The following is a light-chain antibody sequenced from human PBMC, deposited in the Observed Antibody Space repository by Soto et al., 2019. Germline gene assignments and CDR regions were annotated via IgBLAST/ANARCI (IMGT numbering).Light chain of an antibody. J-gene: IGLJ2*01. Sequence: QSALTQPASVSGSPGQSITLSCAGTTNDIGSYNYVSWFQQHPGEAPKLIIFEVTHRPSGISTRFSGSKSGNTASLTISDLQAEDEALYYCSSYAGSYTWVFGGGTKLTVL. V-gene: IGLV2-14*01. CDR3: SSYAGSYTWV. CDR2: EVT. CDR1: TNDIGSYNY.